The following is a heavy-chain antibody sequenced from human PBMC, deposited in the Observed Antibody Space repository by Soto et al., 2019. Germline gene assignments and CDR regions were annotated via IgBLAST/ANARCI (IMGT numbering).Heavy chain of an antibody. Sequence: XSVKVSCESSACTFTGYYMHWVRQAPGQGLEWMGWINPNSGGTNYAQKFQGWVTMTRDTSISTAYMELSRLRSDDTAVYYCARAHFPSYYYDSSGLLDYWGQGTLVTGSS. CDR1: ACTFTGYY. J-gene: IGHJ4*02. V-gene: IGHV1-2*04. D-gene: IGHD3-22*01. CDR3: ARAHFPSYYYDSSGLLDY. CDR2: INPNSGGT.